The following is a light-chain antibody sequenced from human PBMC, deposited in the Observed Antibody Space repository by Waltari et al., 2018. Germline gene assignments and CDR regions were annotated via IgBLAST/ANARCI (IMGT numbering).Light chain of an antibody. V-gene: IGLV2-14*01. J-gene: IGLJ2*01. CDR3: SSYTSSSTLV. CDR1: SSDVGGYNS. Sequence: QSALTQPAPVSGSPGQSITISCTGTSSDVGGYNSVSWYQQHPGKAPKLMIYDVSKRPSGVSNRFSGSKSGNTASLTISGLQAEDEADYYCSSYTSSSTLVFGGGTKLTVL. CDR2: DVS.